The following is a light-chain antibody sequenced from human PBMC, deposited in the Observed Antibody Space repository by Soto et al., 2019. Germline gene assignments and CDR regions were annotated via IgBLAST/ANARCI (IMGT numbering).Light chain of an antibody. Sequence: EIVMTHSPATLSVSPGERATLSCRASQSVSNNLAWYQQKPGQAPRLLIYGASTRATAIPARFSGSGSGTEFPLTISLLQSEDFAVYFCQQYDNWPYTFGQGTKLEIK. CDR1: QSVSNN. CDR3: QQYDNWPYT. CDR2: GAS. V-gene: IGKV3-15*01. J-gene: IGKJ2*01.